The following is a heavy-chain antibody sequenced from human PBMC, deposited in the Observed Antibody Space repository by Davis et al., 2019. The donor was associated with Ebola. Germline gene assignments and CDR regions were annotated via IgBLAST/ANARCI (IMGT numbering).Heavy chain of an antibody. Sequence: MPGGSLRLSCTVSGGSISSRTYYWGWIRQPPGKGLEWIGSIYYSGSTYYNPSLKSRVTISVDTSKNQFSLKLSSVTAADTAVYYCARHYSSGWDYFDYWGQGTLVTVS. J-gene: IGHJ4*02. V-gene: IGHV4-39*01. CDR1: GGSISSRTYY. CDR2: IYYSGST. CDR3: ARHYSSGWDYFDY. D-gene: IGHD6-19*01.